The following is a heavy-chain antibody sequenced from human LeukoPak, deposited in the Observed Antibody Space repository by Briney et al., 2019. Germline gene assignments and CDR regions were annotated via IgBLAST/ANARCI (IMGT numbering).Heavy chain of an antibody. J-gene: IGHJ3*02. V-gene: IGHV1-69*04. CDR2: IIPILGIA. CDR1: GGTFSSYA. Sequence: GASVKVSCKASGGTFSSYAISWVRQAPGQGLEWMGRIIPILGIANYAQKFQGRVTITADKSTSTAYMELSSLRSEDTAVYYCARVWPSSGANAFDIWGQGTMVTVSS. CDR3: ARVWPSSGANAFDI. D-gene: IGHD1-26*01.